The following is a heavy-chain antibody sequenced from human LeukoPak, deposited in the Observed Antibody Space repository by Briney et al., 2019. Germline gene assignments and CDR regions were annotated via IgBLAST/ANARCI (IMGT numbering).Heavy chain of an antibody. J-gene: IGHJ4*02. CDR3: ARGNYGDEVMGY. CDR1: GGTFSSYA. Sequence: ASVKVSCKASGGTFSSYAISWVRQAPGQGLEWMGWISAYNGNTNYAQKLQGRVTMTTDTSTSTAYMELRSLRSDDTAVYYCARGNYGDEVMGYWGQGTLVTVSS. D-gene: IGHD4-17*01. CDR2: ISAYNGNT. V-gene: IGHV1-18*01.